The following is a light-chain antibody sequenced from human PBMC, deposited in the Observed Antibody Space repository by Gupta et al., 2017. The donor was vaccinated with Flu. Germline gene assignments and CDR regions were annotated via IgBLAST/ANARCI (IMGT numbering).Light chain of an antibody. V-gene: IGLV2-14*01. CDR2: AVS. CDR3: SSYTSSATPWV. Sequence: ITITCTGTSSDMGGYNYVSWYQQHPGKAPKLMIYAVSNRPSGISNRFSGSKSGNTASLTISGLQAEDEADYYCSSYTSSATPWVFGGGTRLTVL. CDR1: SSDMGGYNY. J-gene: IGLJ3*02.